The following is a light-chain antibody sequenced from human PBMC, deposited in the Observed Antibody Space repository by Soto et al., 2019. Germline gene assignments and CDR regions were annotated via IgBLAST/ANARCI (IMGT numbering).Light chain of an antibody. CDR1: QGIRSY. V-gene: IGKV1-9*01. CDR2: AAS. J-gene: IGKJ5*01. CDR3: QQLNTFPIT. Sequence: DIQLTQSPSFLSASPGDRVTITCRASQGIRSYLAWYQQSPGRAPKLLIYAASTLQSGVPSRFSGSGSGTEFTLTISRLQPEDFATYYCQQLNTFPITFGQGTRLEIK.